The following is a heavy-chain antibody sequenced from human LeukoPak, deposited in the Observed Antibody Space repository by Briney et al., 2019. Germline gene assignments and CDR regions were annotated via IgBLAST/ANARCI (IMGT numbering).Heavy chain of an antibody. CDR3: AAQWLPHDPRFDP. J-gene: IGHJ5*02. CDR2: IYYSGST. V-gene: IGHV4-59*01. Sequence: SETLSLTCTVSGGSISSYYWSWIRQPPGKGLEWIGYIYYSGSTNYNPSLKSRVTISVDTSKNQFSLKLSSVTAADTAMYYCAAQWLPHDPRFDPWGQGTLVTVSS. CDR1: GGSISSYY. D-gene: IGHD5-24*01.